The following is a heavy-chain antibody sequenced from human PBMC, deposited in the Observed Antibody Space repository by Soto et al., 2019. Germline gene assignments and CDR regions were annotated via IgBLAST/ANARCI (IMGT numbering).Heavy chain of an antibody. V-gene: IGHV4-59*02. Sequence: QVQLQESGPGLVKPSETLSLTCSVSGGSVNTYYWSWIRQPPGKGLEWIGYIYSSGSTNYNPSLKSRVSMSVDTSKNQFSLYLRSVTAADTAVYYCARDRGTHSYADYWGQGTLVTVSS. D-gene: IGHD3-16*01. J-gene: IGHJ4*02. CDR2: IYSSGST. CDR3: ARDRGTHSYADY. CDR1: GGSVNTYY.